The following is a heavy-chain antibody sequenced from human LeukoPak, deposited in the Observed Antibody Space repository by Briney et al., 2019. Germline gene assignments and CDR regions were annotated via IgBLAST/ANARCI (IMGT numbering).Heavy chain of an antibody. CDR2: MYYSGST. V-gene: IGHV4-59*08. CDR3: AGHDYYGSGSYR. J-gene: IGHJ5*02. CDR1: GGSISSYQ. Sequence: SETLSLTCTVSGGSISSYQWSWVRQPPGKGLEWIGYMYYSGSTKYNPSLKSRVTISGDTSKNQFSLKLISVTAADAAVYYCAGHDYYGSGSYRWGQGTLVTVSS. D-gene: IGHD3-10*01.